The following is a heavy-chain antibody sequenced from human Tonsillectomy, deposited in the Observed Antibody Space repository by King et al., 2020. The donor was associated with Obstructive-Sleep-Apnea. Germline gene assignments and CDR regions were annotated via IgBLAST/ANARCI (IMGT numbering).Heavy chain of an antibody. J-gene: IGHJ1*01. CDR2: ISGSGGST. CDR3: AKDLSEQSFQL. V-gene: IGHV3-23*04. Sequence: VQLVESGGGLVQPGGSLRLSCVASGFSFSNYVMNWVRQAPGKGLEWVSAISGSGGSTYYADSVKGRFTISRDNSKNTLYLQMNSLRAEDTAVYFCAKDLSEQSFQLWGQGTLVTVSS. CDR1: GFSFSNYV.